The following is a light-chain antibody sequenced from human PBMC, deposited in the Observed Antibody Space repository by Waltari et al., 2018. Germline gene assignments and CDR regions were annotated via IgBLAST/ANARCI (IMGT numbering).Light chain of an antibody. V-gene: IGKV3-20*01. CDR3: QQYDTSPGT. CDR2: GAL. Sequence: EIVLTQSPGTLSLSPGEQAILSCRASQRLNVAYVAWYQHKSGQAHRLLIYGALYRAADIPDRVSGSEAGTDFTLTSTRLEPDDVAVYYCQQYDTSPGTFGQGTRLEMK. CDR1: QRLNVAY. J-gene: IGKJ2*01.